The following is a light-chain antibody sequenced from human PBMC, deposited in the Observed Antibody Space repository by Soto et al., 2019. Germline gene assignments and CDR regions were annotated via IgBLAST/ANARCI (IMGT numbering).Light chain of an antibody. Sequence: IPASQSPSTVSASVEDRVTFTCRASQSISSWLAWYQQKPGRAPKLLIYDASTLESGVPSRFSGSGSGTEFTLTISRLQPDDFATYYCQQYNTYPWTFGQGTKVDIK. CDR3: QQYNTYPWT. CDR2: DAS. CDR1: QSISSW. V-gene: IGKV1-5*01. J-gene: IGKJ1*01.